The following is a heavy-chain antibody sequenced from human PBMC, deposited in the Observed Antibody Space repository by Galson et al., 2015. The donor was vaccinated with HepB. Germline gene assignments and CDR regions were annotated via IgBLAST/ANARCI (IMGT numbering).Heavy chain of an antibody. CDR1: GFTFSSYS. V-gene: IGHV3-48*01. D-gene: IGHD2-2*01. J-gene: IGHJ6*03. Sequence: SLRLSCAASGFTFSSYSMNWVRQAPGKGLEWVSYISSSSSTIYYADSVKGRFTISRDNAKNSLYLQMNSLRAEDTAVYYCARHGSSYYYYMDVWGKGTTVTVSS. CDR2: ISSSSSTI. CDR3: ARHGSSYYYYMDV.